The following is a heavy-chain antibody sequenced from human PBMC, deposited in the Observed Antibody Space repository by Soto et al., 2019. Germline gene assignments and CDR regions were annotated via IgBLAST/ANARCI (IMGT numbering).Heavy chain of an antibody. V-gene: IGHV4-61*01. CDR2: VFRSGSV. D-gene: IGHD1-1*01. CDR3: ARARNRYFDY. J-gene: IGHJ4*02. CDR1: GGSMTTGSYF. Sequence: SETLSLTCNVSGGSMTTGSYFWSWIRQPPGKGLEWIGYVFRSGSVNYSPSFKSRVTISIDTSKNQFSLMLKSVTAADTAVYFCARARNRYFDYWGQGALVTVSA.